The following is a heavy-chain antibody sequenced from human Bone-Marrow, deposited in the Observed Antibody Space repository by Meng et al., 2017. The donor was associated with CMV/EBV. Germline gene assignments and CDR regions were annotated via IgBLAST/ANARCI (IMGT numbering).Heavy chain of an antibody. CDR3: ARGPRWNYGFYYYYGMAV. Sequence: ASVKVSCKASGYTFTSYDINWVRQATGQGLEWMGWMNPNSGNTGYAQKFQGRVTITRNTSISTAYMELSSLRSEDTAVYYCARGPRWNYGFYYYYGMAVWGQGNTVHVSS. CDR2: MNPNSGNT. J-gene: IGHJ6*01. CDR1: GYTFTSYD. D-gene: IGHD1-7*01. V-gene: IGHV1-8*03.